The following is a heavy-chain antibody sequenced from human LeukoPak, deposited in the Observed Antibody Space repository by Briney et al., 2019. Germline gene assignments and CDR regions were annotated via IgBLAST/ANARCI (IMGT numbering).Heavy chain of an antibody. J-gene: IGHJ4*02. D-gene: IGHD3-22*01. CDR1: GGSISSYY. V-gene: IGHV4-59*12. CDR3: ARLPRTYYYDSSGYYYSYFDY. Sequence: PSETLSLTCTVSGGSISSYYWGWIRQPPGKGLEWIGYIHYSGSTNYNPSLKSRVTISVDTSKNQFSLKLSSVTAADTAVYYCARLPRTYYYDSSGYYYSYFDYWGQGTLVTVSS. CDR2: IHYSGST.